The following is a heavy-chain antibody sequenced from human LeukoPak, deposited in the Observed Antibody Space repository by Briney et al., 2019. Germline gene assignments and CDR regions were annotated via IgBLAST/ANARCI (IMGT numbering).Heavy chain of an antibody. J-gene: IGHJ5*02. D-gene: IGHD4-17*01. CDR2: IKEDGSEK. CDR1: GFIFSRYW. V-gene: IGHV3-7*03. Sequence: GGSLRLSCAASGFIFSRYWMSWVRQAPGKGLEWVANIKEDGSEKAYVDSVKGRFTISRDNAKNALYLQMNSLRAEDTAVYYCARGPTVGPLTFDPWGQGTLVTVSS. CDR3: ARGPTVGPLTFDP.